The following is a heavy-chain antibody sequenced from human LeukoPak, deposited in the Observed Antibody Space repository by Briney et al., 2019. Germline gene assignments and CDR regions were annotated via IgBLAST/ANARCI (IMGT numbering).Heavy chain of an antibody. CDR3: ARDFFCSTPNCFNNWFDT. V-gene: IGHV4-61*02. Sequence: SETLSLTCTVSGGSISRGLYSWSWLRQPAGKGPEWIGRILDTGTTNYNPSLRSRVTISVDTSQNQFSLKLTSVTAADTAVYFCARDFFCSTPNCFNNWFDTWGQGNLVTVSS. CDR2: ILDTGTT. J-gene: IGHJ5*02. D-gene: IGHD2-2*01. CDR1: GGSISRGLYS.